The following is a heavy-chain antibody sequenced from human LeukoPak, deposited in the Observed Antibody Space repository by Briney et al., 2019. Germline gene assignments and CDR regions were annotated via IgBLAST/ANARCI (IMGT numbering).Heavy chain of an antibody. CDR2: IWYGGSNK. D-gene: IGHD2-2*01. Sequence: GGSLRLSCAASGFTFTKYWMTWVRQAPGKGLEWVAVIWYGGSNKYYADSVKGRFTISRDNSKNTLYLQMNSLRAEDTAVYYCAKGGWCSSTSCYSELDYWGQGTLVTVSS. J-gene: IGHJ4*02. CDR3: AKGGWCSSTSCYSELDY. CDR1: GFTFTKYW. V-gene: IGHV3-30*02.